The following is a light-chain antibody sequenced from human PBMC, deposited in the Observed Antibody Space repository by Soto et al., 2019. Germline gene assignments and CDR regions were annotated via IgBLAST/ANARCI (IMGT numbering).Light chain of an antibody. V-gene: IGKV3-15*01. CDR3: QQYDTWPRT. J-gene: IGKJ1*01. CDR2: GAS. Sequence: EIVMTQSPASLSVPPGERATLSCRASQSVSSNFAWYLQKPGQAPRLLIYGASTRATAVPARFTASGSGTEFTLAISSLQSDDFGVYYCQQYDTWPRTFGQGTKVEIK. CDR1: QSVSSN.